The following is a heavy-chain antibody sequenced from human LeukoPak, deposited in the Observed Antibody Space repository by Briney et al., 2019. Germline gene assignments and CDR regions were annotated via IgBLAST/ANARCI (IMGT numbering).Heavy chain of an antibody. CDR2: IYTSGST. CDR1: GGSISSYY. CDR3: ARENYCTNGVCWAFDP. V-gene: IGHV4-4*09. D-gene: IGHD2-8*01. Sequence: SETLSLTCTVSGGSISSYYGSWIRQPPGKGLEWTGYIYTSGSTNYNPSLKSRVTISVDTSKNQFSLQLSSVTAADTAVYYCARENYCTNGVCWAFDPWGQGTLVTVSS. J-gene: IGHJ5*02.